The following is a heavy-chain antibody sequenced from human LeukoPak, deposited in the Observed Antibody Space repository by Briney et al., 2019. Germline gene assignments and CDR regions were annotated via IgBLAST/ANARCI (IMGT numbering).Heavy chain of an antibody. CDR2: ISGSGGST. V-gene: IGHV3-23*01. D-gene: IGHD6-19*01. Sequence: GGSLRLSCAGSGFTVSSSYMSWVRQAPGKGLEWVSAISGSGGSTYYADSVKGRFTISRDNSKNTLYLQMNSLRAEDTAVYYCAKGAVAGNQKPGGYWGQGTLVTVSS. J-gene: IGHJ4*02. CDR3: AKGAVAGNQKPGGY. CDR1: GFTVSSSY.